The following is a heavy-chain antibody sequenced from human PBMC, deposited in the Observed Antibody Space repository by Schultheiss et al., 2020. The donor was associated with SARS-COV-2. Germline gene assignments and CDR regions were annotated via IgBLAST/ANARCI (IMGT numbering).Heavy chain of an antibody. D-gene: IGHD2-15*01. V-gene: IGHV1-2*04. CDR1: GYTLTGSY. J-gene: IGHJ6*02. CDR2: INPNSGGT. CDR3: ARGRGGSSAYGMDV. Sequence: ASVKVSCKASGYTLTGSYMHWVRQAPGQGLEWMGWINPNSGGTNYAQKFQGWVTMTRDTSISTAYMELSRLRSDDTAVYYCARGRGGSSAYGMDVWGQGTTVTVAS.